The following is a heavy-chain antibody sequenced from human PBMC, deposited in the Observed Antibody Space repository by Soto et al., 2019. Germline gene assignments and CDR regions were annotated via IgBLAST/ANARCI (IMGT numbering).Heavy chain of an antibody. CDR3: AKDGTIFGVVIGYYYYGMDV. V-gene: IGHV3-23*01. CDR2: ISGSGGST. J-gene: IGHJ6*02. Sequence: GGSLRLSCAASGFTFSSYAMSWVRQAPGKGLEWVSAISGSGGSTYYADSVKGRFTISRGNSKNTLYLQMNSLRAEDTAVYYCAKDGTIFGVVIGYYYYGMDVWGQGTTVTVSS. CDR1: GFTFSSYA. D-gene: IGHD3-3*01.